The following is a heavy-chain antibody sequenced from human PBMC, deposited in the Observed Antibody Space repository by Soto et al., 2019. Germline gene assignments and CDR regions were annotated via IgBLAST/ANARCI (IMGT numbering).Heavy chain of an antibody. CDR2: INPNSGGT. CDR1: GYTFTGYY. V-gene: IGHV1-2*04. J-gene: IGHJ6*02. CDR3: AYGSGSYYPQAPAYYYYGMDV. Sequence: ASVKVSCKASGYTFTGYYMHWVRQAPGQGLEWMGWINPNSGGTNYAQKFQGWVTMTRDTSISTAYMELSSPRSEDTAVYYCAYGSGSYYPQAPAYYYYGMDVWGQGTTVTVSS. D-gene: IGHD3-10*01.